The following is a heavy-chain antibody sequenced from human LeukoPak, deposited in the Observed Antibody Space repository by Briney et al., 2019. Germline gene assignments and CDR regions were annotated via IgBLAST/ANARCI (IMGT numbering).Heavy chain of an antibody. CDR2: ISGSSSSI. CDR1: GFSFSSYS. J-gene: IGHJ4*02. Sequence: GGSLRLSCAASGFSFSSYSMNWVRQAPGKGLEWVSFISGSSSSIDYADSVKGRFTISRDNGKNSLFLHMNSLRAEDTAVYYCARKNTTSSEDYWGQGTLVTVSS. CDR3: ARKNTTSSEDY. V-gene: IGHV3-48*01. D-gene: IGHD6-6*01.